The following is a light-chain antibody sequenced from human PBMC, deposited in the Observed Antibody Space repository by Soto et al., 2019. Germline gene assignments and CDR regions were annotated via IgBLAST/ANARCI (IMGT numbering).Light chain of an antibody. CDR1: QTVSNN. CDR3: QQYHNRPPWT. V-gene: IGKV3-15*01. CDR2: GAS. Sequence: PGARVTLSCRASQTVSNNLAWYQQKPGQAPRLLIYGASTRATDIPARFAGSGSGTEFSLTITSLQSEDFAIYYCQQYHNRPPWTFGQGTRVEIK. J-gene: IGKJ1*01.